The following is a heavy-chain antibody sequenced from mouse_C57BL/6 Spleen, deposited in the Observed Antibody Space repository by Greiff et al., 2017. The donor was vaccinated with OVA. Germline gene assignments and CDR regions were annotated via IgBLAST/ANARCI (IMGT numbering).Heavy chain of an antibody. CDR3: ARFGSTPDY. CDR1: GFTFTDYY. V-gene: IGHV7-3*01. CDR2: IRNKANGYTT. J-gene: IGHJ2*01. D-gene: IGHD2-2*01. Sequence: EVHLVESGGGLVQPGGSLSLSCAASGFTFTDYYMSWVRQPPGKALEWLGFIRNKANGYTTEYSASVKGRFTISRDNSQSILYLQMNALRAEDSATYYCARFGSTPDYWGQGTTLTVSS.